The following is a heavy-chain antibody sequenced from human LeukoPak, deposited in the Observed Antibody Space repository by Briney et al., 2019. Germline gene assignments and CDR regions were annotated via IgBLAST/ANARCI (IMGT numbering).Heavy chain of an antibody. D-gene: IGHD3-10*01. CDR1: GGSFSGYY. CDR3: ARQGLLLWFGSRRNRYNWFDP. J-gene: IGHJ5*02. Sequence: SETLSLTCAVYGGSFSGYYWSWIRQPPGEGLEWIGEINHSGSTNYNPSLKSRVTISVDTSKNQFSLKLSSVTAADTAVYYCARQGLLLWFGSRRNRYNWFDPWGQGTLVTVSS. V-gene: IGHV4-34*01. CDR2: INHSGST.